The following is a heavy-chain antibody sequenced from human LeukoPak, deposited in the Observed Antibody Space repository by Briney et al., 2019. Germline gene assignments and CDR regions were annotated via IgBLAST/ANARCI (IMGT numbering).Heavy chain of an antibody. CDR3: ARLSTAALKRAFEM. J-gene: IGHJ3*02. CDR1: GGSISSSSYY. Sequence: SETLSLTCTVSGGSISSSSYYWGWIRQPPGKGLEWIGSIYYSGSTYYSPSLKSRVTISVDTSKNQFSLKLSSVTAADTAVHYCARLSTAALKRAFEMWGQGTMVTVSS. D-gene: IGHD6-6*01. V-gene: IGHV4-39*01. CDR2: IYYSGST.